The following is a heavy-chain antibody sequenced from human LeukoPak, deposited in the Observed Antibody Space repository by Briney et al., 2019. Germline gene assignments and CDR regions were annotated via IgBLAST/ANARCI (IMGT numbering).Heavy chain of an antibody. D-gene: IGHD3-22*01. CDR3: AREPYYYDSSGYATGAFDI. Sequence: GGSLRLSCAASGFTFSSYWMHWVRHAPGKGLVWVSRINSDGSSTSYADSVKGRFTISGDNAKNTLYLQMNSLRAEDTAVYYCAREPYYYDSSGYATGAFDIWGQGTMVTVSS. V-gene: IGHV3-74*01. CDR2: INSDGSST. J-gene: IGHJ3*02. CDR1: GFTFSSYW.